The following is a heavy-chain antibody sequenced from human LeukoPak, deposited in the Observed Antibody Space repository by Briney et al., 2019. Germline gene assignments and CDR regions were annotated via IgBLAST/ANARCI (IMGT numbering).Heavy chain of an antibody. J-gene: IGHJ4*02. Sequence: GGSLRLSCAASGFTFSDHHMDWVRQAPGEGLEWVARIRNKANRYTTEYAASVKGRFTISGDDSENSLYLQMNSLRAEDTAVYYCARDDANLGSSWYGSAFWGQGTLVTVSS. CDR1: GFTFSDHH. CDR3: ARDDANLGSSWYGSAF. CDR2: IRNKANRYTT. V-gene: IGHV3-72*01. D-gene: IGHD6-13*01.